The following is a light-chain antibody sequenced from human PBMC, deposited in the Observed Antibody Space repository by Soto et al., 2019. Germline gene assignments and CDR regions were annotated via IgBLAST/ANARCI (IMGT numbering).Light chain of an antibody. CDR3: SSYTSSNTL. CDR1: SSDIGDYIF. Sequence: QSALTQPASVSGSPGQSITISCTGTSSDIGDYIFVSWYQHHPGKTPKLLIYEVSNRPSGVSNRFSGSKSGSTASLTISGLQADDEADYYCSSYTSSNTLFGGGTKLTVL. V-gene: IGLV2-14*01. J-gene: IGLJ2*01. CDR2: EVS.